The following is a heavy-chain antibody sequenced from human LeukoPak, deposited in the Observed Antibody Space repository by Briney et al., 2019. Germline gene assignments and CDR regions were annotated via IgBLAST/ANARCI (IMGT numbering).Heavy chain of an antibody. V-gene: IGHV1-18*01. CDR2: ISAYNGNT. D-gene: IGHD3-22*01. Sequence: ASVKVSCKASGYTFTSYGISWVRQAPGQGLEWMGWISAYNGNTNYAQKLQGRVTMTTDTSTSTAYMELRSLRSDDTAVYYCARVKTYYYDSSGYSPFDYWGQGTLVTVSS. CDR1: GYTFTSYG. CDR3: ARVKTYYYDSSGYSPFDY. J-gene: IGHJ4*02.